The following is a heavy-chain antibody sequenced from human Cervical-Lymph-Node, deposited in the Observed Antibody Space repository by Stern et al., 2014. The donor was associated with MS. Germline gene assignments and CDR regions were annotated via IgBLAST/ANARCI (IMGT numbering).Heavy chain of an antibody. J-gene: IGHJ4*02. CDR1: GYSIYSSNW. CDR2: IYHSGSV. D-gene: IGHD1-1*01. CDR3: ATKPNGEYYFDY. Sequence: VQLVESGPGLVKPSDTLSLTCVVSGYSIYSSNWWGWIRQPPGKGLEWIGYIYHSGSVWHNPSLKSGVTMSVDTSKNQFSLRLSSVTAVDTAVYYCATKPNGEYYFDYWGQGVLVAVSS. V-gene: IGHV4-28*05.